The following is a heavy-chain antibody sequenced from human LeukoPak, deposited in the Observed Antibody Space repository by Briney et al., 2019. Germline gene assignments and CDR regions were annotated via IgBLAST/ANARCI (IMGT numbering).Heavy chain of an antibody. CDR1: GYTFTSYG. V-gene: IGHV1-18*01. CDR3: ASPRDILTHGAFDI. D-gene: IGHD3-9*01. Sequence: GASVKVSCKASGYTFTSYGISWVRQAPGQGLEWMGWISAYNGNTNYAQKFQGRVTITRDTSASTAYMELSSLRSEDTAVYCCASPRDILTHGAFDIWGQGTMVTVSS. J-gene: IGHJ3*02. CDR2: ISAYNGNT.